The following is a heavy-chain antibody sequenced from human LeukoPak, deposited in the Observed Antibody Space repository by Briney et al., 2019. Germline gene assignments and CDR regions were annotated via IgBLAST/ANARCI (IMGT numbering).Heavy chain of an antibody. CDR2: IYHSGST. CDR3: AGEDDSTLFDY. V-gene: IGHV4-30-2*01. D-gene: IGHD3-22*01. Sequence: PSQTLSLTCAVSGGSISSGGYSWSWIRQPPGKGLEWIGYIYHSGSTYYNPSLKSRVTISVDRSKNQFSLKLSSVTAADTAVYYCAGEDDSTLFDYWGQGTLVTVSX. J-gene: IGHJ4*02. CDR1: GGSISSGGYS.